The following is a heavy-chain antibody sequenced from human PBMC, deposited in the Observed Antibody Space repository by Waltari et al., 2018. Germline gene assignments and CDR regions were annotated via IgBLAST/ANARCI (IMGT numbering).Heavy chain of an antibody. CDR3: ARGITGTTGDYFDY. D-gene: IGHD1-7*01. CDR1: GYTFTGYY. CDR2: INPNSGGT. J-gene: IGHJ4*02. V-gene: IGHV1-2*02. Sequence: HVQVVQSGAEVKRPGASLKVSCKASGYTFTGYYMHWVRQAPGQGLEWMGWINPNSGGTNDAQKLQGRVTMTRDTSISTAYMELSRLRSDDTAVYYCARGITGTTGDYFDYWGQGTLVTVSS.